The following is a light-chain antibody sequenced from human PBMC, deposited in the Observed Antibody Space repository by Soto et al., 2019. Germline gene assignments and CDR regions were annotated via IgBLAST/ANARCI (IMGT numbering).Light chain of an antibody. Sequence: QSALTQPASVSGSPGQSITISCTGSSSDVGGYKFVSWYRQDPGKAPKVIIYGVSNRPSGVSDRFSGSKSGNTASLTISGLQAEDEADYFFSSYTSSTTYVFATVTKLTVL. CDR1: SSDVGGYKF. J-gene: IGLJ1*01. CDR3: SSYTSSTTYV. CDR2: GVS. V-gene: IGLV2-14*01.